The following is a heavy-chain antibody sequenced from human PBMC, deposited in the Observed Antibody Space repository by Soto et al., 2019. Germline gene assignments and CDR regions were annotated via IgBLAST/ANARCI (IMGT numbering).Heavy chain of an antibody. CDR3: ARHNYYGDYFDY. Sequence: PSETLSLTCTVSGGSISSSSYYWGWIRQPPGKGLEWIGSIYYSGSTYYNPSLKSRVTISVDTPKNQFSLKLSSVTAADTAVYYCARHNYYGDYFDYWGQGTLVTVSS. V-gene: IGHV4-39*01. D-gene: IGHD4-17*01. J-gene: IGHJ4*02. CDR2: IYYSGST. CDR1: GGSISSSSYY.